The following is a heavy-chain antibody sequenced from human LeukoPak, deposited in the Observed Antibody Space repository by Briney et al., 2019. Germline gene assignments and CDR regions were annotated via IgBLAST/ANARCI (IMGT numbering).Heavy chain of an antibody. Sequence: GSSVKVSCKASGGTFSSYAISWVRQAPGQGLEWMGGIIPIFGTANYAQKFQGRVTITADESTSTAYMELSSLRSEDTAVYYCASPGTVTGADPPDYWGQGTLVTVSS. CDR2: IIPIFGTA. CDR1: GGTFSSYA. D-gene: IGHD1-7*01. CDR3: ASPGTVTGADPPDY. V-gene: IGHV1-69*01. J-gene: IGHJ4*02.